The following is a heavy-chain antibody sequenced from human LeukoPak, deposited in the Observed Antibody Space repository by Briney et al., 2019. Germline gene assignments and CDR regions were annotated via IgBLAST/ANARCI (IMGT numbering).Heavy chain of an antibody. V-gene: IGHV3-21*01. Sequence: PGGSLRLSCAASGFTFSGYPMNWVRQAPGKGLERVSSISTTSDYIHYADSLKGRVAISRDNAKNSLYLQMNSLRAEDTAVYYCARGGIYSQGFDYWGQGSLVTVSS. D-gene: IGHD6-13*01. CDR2: ISTTSDYI. J-gene: IGHJ4*02. CDR1: GFTFSGYP. CDR3: ARGGIYSQGFDY.